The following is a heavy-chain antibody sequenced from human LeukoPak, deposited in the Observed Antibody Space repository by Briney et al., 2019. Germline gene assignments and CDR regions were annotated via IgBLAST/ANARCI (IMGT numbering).Heavy chain of an antibody. CDR3: PTDPRPRYCSSTSCYGFASSLN. CDR1: GFTFSDYY. J-gene: IGHJ4*02. Sequence: GGSLRLFCPASGFTFSDYYMSWIRQAPGKGLEWVSYISSSGSTIYYADSVKGRFTIPRDNAKNSLYLQMNSLRAEDTAVDYSPTDPRPRYCSSTSCYGFASSLNWGQGTLVTVSS. V-gene: IGHV3-11*01. CDR2: ISSSGSTI. D-gene: IGHD2-2*01.